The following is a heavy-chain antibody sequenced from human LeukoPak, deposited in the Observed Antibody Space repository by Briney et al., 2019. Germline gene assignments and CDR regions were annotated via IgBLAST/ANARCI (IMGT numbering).Heavy chain of an antibody. CDR1: GFTFGDHA. J-gene: IGHJ6*02. D-gene: IGHD5-18*01. V-gene: IGHV3-49*04. CDR3: ARGPIQLWIHNAMDV. Sequence: PGRPLRPSCTGSGFTFGDHAMSWVRQAPGQGLEWVGFIRSKAYRGTTEYAPSVKGRFTISRDDSASIAYLQMNSLRTKDTAVYYCARGPIQLWIHNAMDVWGQGTTVTVSS. CDR2: IRSKAYRGTT.